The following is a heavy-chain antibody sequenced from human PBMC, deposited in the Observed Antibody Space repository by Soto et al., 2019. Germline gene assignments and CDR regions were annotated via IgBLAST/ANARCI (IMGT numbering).Heavy chain of an antibody. CDR1: GGSFSGYY. CDR2: INHSGST. D-gene: IGHD3-10*01. J-gene: IGHJ6*03. CDR3: ARGRGVWFGELLDYYYYMDV. Sequence: SETLSLTCAVYGGSFSGYYWSWIRQPPGKGLEWIGEINHSGSTNYNPSLKSRVTISVDTSKNQFSLKLSSVTAADTAVYYCARGRGVWFGELLDYYYYMDVWGKGTTVTVSS. V-gene: IGHV4-34*01.